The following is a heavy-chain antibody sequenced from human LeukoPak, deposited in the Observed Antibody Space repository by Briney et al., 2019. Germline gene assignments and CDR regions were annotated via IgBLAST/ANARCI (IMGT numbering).Heavy chain of an antibody. Sequence: GGSLRLSCAASGFTFSGYSMNWVRQAPGRGLEWVSSISSTSTYIDYADSVKGRFTISRDNAKNSLFLQMDSLRAEDTAVYYCARDPPSRGTRYFDYWGQGTLVTVSS. CDR3: ARDPPSRGTRYFDY. CDR2: ISSTSTYI. V-gene: IGHV3-21*01. J-gene: IGHJ4*02. D-gene: IGHD3-16*01. CDR1: GFTFSGYS.